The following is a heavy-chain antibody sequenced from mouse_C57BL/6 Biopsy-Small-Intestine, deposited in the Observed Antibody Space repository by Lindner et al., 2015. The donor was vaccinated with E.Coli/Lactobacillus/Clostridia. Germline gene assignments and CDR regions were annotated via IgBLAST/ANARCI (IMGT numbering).Heavy chain of an antibody. J-gene: IGHJ3*01. Sequence: QLQESGPELVKPGASVKMSCKASGYTFTDYNMHWVKQSHGKSLEWIGYINPNNGGTSYNQKFKGKATLTVNKSSSTAYMELRSLTSEDSAVYYCARWDDGYYVPSWFAYWGQGTLVTVSA. D-gene: IGHD2-3*01. V-gene: IGHV1-22*01. CDR2: INPNNGGT. CDR3: ARWDDGYYVPSWFAY. CDR1: GYTFTDYN.